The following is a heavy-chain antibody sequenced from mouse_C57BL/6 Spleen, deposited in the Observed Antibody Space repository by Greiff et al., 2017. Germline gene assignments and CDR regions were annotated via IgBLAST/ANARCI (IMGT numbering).Heavy chain of an antibody. V-gene: IGHV2-2*01. CDR2: IWSGGST. J-gene: IGHJ4*01. D-gene: IGHD2-4*01. CDR3: ARNPYYDYDGAMDY. CDR1: GFSLTSYG. Sequence: VQLQQSGPGLVQPSQSLSITCTVSGFSLTSYGVHWVRQSPGKGLEWLGVIWSGGSTDYNAAFISRLSISKDNSKSQVFFKMNSLQADDTAIYYCARNPYYDYDGAMDYWGQGTSVTVSS.